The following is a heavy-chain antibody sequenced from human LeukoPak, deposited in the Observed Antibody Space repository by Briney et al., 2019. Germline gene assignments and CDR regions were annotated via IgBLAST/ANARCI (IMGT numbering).Heavy chain of an antibody. V-gene: IGHV3-30*18. D-gene: IGHD2-2*01. CDR2: ISYDGSNK. J-gene: IGHJ4*02. CDR3: AKDALYCSSTSCYGTYFDY. CDR1: GFTFSSYG. Sequence: GGSLRLSCAASGFTFSSYGMHWVRQAPGKGLEWVAVISYDGSNKYYADSVKGRFTISRDNSKNTLYLQMNSLRAEDTAVYYCAKDALYCSSTSCYGTYFDYWGQGTLVTVSS.